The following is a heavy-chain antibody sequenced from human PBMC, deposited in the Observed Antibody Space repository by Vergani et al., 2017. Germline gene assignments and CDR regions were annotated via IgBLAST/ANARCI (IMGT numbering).Heavy chain of an antibody. CDR2: INPSGGHT. D-gene: IGHD3-9*01. CDR3: ARGDYGILTGYRY. CDR1: GYTFRNYY. V-gene: IGHV1-46*03. Sequence: QVQVVQSGAEVKKSGASVKVSCKTSGYTFRNYYMHWVRQAPGQGLEWMGIINPSGGHTNYAQKFQGRVTMTRDTSTSTVYMELSSLRSEDTAIYYFARGDYGILTGYRYWGQGTLVTVSA. J-gene: IGHJ4*02.